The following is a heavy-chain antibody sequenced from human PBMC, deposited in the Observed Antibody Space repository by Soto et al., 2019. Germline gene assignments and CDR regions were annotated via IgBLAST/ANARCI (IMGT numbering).Heavy chain of an antibody. CDR1: GFTFGSYS. J-gene: IGHJ4*02. CDR3: ARGPYSSTWYSNYFDY. D-gene: IGHD6-13*01. V-gene: IGHV3-48*02. CDR2: ISSSSSII. Sequence: GGSLRLSCAASGFTFGSYSMNWVRQAPGKGLEWVSYISSSSSIIYYADSVKGRFTISRDNAKNSLYLQMSSLRDEDTAVYNCARGPYSSTWYSNYFDYWGQGTLVTVSS.